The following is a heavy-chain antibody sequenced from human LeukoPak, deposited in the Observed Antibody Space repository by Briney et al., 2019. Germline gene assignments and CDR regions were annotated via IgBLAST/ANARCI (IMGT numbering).Heavy chain of an antibody. Sequence: ASVKVSCKASGYTFTSYYMHWVRQAPGQGLEWMGIINPSGGSTSYAQKFQGRVTMTRDTSTSTVYMELSSLRSEDTAVYYCARSSSVAGIFDYGMDVWGQGTTVTVSS. CDR2: INPSGGST. V-gene: IGHV1-46*01. CDR3: ARSSSVAGIFDYGMDV. CDR1: GYTFTSYY. D-gene: IGHD6-19*01. J-gene: IGHJ6*02.